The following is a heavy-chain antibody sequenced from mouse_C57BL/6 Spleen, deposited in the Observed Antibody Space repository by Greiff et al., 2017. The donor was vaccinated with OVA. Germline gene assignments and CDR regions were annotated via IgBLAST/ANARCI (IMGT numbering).Heavy chain of an antibody. J-gene: IGHJ2*01. Sequence: EVQLVESGGGLVKPGGSLKLSCAASGFTFSSYTMSWVRQTPEKRLEWVATISGGGGNTYYPDSVKGRFTISRDNAKNTLYLQMSSLRSEDTALYYCAGKDGSRKFGYWGQGTTLTVSS. V-gene: IGHV5-9*01. CDR1: GFTFSSYT. CDR2: ISGGGGNT. D-gene: IGHD1-1*01. CDR3: AGKDGSRKFGY.